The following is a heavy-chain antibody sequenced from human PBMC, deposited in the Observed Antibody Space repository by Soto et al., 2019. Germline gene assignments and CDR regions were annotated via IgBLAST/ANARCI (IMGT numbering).Heavy chain of an antibody. D-gene: IGHD2-15*01. J-gene: IGHJ6*02. CDR2: IYTSGST. V-gene: IGHV4-4*02. CDR1: GGAISSSNW. CDR3: ARVRCSGGSCYSEDYYGMDV. Sequence: QVQLQESGPGLVKPSGTLSLTCAVSGGAISSSNWWSWVRQPPGKGLEWIGEIYTSGSTNYNPSLKSRFTISVDKSKNQFSLKLSSVTAADTDVYYCARVRCSGGSCYSEDYYGMDVWGQGTTVTVSS.